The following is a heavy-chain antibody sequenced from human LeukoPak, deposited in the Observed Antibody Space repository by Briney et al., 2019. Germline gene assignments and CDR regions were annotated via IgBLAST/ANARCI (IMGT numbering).Heavy chain of an antibody. CDR3: ARNGAYCSSTSCYLWS. CDR1: GYTFTSYG. J-gene: IGHJ5*02. CDR2: ISAYNGNT. Sequence: ASVKVSCKASGYTFTSYGISWVRQAPGQGLEWMGWISAYNGNTNYAQKLQGRVTMTTGTSTSTAYMELRSLRSDDTAVYYCARNGAYCSSTSCYLWSWGQGTLVTVSS. D-gene: IGHD2-2*01. V-gene: IGHV1-18*01.